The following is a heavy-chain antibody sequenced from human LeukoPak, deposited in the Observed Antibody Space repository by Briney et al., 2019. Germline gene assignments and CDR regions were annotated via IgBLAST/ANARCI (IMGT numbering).Heavy chain of an antibody. J-gene: IGHJ3*02. CDR2: ISSSSSYI. Sequence: PGGSLRLSCAASGLTFSSYSINCGRQAPGKGLGWVSSISSSSSYIYYADSVKGRFTISRDNAKNSMYLQMNSLRAEDTAVYYCARGGGIVGASDDAFDIWGKGTMVTVSS. CDR1: GLTFSSYS. V-gene: IGHV3-21*01. D-gene: IGHD1-26*01. CDR3: ARGGGIVGASDDAFDI.